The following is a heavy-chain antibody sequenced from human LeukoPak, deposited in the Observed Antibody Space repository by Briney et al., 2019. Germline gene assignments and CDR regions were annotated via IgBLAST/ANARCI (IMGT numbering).Heavy chain of an antibody. D-gene: IGHD5-12*01. CDR3: AMRYSGYDNPHQTDFDY. Sequence: SVKVSCKASGGTFSSYAISWVRQAPGQGLEWMGGIIPIFGTANYAQKFQGRVTITTNESTSTAYMELSSLRSEDTAVYYCAMRYSGYDNPHQTDFDYWGQGTLVTVSS. V-gene: IGHV1-69*05. CDR1: GGTFSSYA. CDR2: IIPIFGTA. J-gene: IGHJ4*02.